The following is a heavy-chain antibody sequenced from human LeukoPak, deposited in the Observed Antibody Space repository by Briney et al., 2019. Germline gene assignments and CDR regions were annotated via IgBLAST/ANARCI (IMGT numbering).Heavy chain of an antibody. CDR3: AKDDYGDYAVVYDMDV. J-gene: IGHJ6*02. V-gene: IGHV3-23*01. D-gene: IGHD4-17*01. CDR2: ISGSGGST. CDR1: GFTFNNYA. Sequence: GGSLRLSCAASGFTFNNYAMNWVRQAPGKGLEWVSAISGSGGSTYYADSVKGRFTISRDNSKNTLYLQMNSLRAEDTAVYYCAKDDYGDYAVVYDMDVWGQGTTVTVSS.